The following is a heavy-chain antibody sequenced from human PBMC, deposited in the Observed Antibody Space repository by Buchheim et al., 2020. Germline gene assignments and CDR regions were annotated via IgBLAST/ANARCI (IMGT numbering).Heavy chain of an antibody. CDR1: GFILSSFW. V-gene: IGHV3-74*01. Sequence: EVQLVESGGGLVQPGGSLRLSCEASGFILSSFWIHWVRQVPGKGLVWVSRINGAGGDTAYADFEQDRFTISRDNVKNTVSLQMNSLRAEDTAVYYCARGHYFAMDVWGQGTT. J-gene: IGHJ6*02. CDR3: ARGHYFAMDV. CDR2: INGAGGDT. D-gene: IGHD3-9*01.